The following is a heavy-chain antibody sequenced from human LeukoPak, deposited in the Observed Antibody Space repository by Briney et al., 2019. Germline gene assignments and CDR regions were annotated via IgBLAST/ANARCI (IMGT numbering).Heavy chain of an antibody. V-gene: IGHV3-30*15. D-gene: IGHD7-27*01. Sequence: GGSLRLSCAASGFTFNTYAMHWVRPAPGKGLEWVAVISYDGSNKYYADSVKGRFTISRDNSKNTLFLQMSSLRAEDTAVYYCARDNNWGSTHYWGQGTLVTVSS. J-gene: IGHJ4*02. CDR2: ISYDGSNK. CDR3: ARDNNWGSTHY. CDR1: GFTFNTYA.